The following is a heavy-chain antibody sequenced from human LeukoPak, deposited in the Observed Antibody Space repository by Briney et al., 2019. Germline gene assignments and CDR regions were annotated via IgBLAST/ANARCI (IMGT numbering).Heavy chain of an antibody. D-gene: IGHD5-18*01. J-gene: IGHJ5*02. CDR3: ARVRGHIFGLDS. CDR1: GGSISTYY. Sequence: SETLSPTCTVSGGSISTYYWSWIRQPAGKGLEWIGHIYTTGATHYNPSLKSRVTMSVDTSRNQFSLKLDSMTAADTAVYYCARVRGHIFGLDSWGPGTLVTVSS. V-gene: IGHV4-4*07. CDR2: IYTTGAT.